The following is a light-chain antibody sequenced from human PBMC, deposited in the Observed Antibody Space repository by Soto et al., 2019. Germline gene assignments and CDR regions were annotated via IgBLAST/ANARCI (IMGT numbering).Light chain of an antibody. V-gene: IGKV3-20*01. J-gene: IGKJ2*01. CDR1: QSVSSSY. CDR3: QQYGSSPYT. CDR2: GAS. Sequence: EIVLTQSPGTLSLSPGERATLSCRASQSVSSSYFAWYQQKPGQAPRLLIYGASSRATGIPDRFSGSGSGTDFTLIISRLEPEDFAAYYGQQYGSSPYTFGQGTKLEIK.